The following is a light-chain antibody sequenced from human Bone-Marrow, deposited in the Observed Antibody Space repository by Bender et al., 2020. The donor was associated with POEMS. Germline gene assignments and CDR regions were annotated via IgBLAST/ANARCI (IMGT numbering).Light chain of an antibody. Sequence: QSALTQPASVSASPGQSITISCTGTNRDIGAYNYVSWYQQHPGKAPKLIIYDVNNRPSGVPDRFSGSKSGTSASLAITGLQAEDEGDYYCQSYDNSLGGWVFGGGTKLTVL. CDR1: NRDIGAYNY. V-gene: IGLV2-14*03. J-gene: IGLJ3*02. CDR2: DVN. CDR3: QSYDNSLGGWV.